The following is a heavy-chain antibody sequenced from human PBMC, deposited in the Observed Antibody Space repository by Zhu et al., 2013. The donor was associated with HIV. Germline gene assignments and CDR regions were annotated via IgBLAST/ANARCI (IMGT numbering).Heavy chain of an antibody. J-gene: IGHJ4*02. CDR2: INPSGGST. CDR3: ARDRGLTGEGEGFDY. CDR1: GYTFTSYY. V-gene: IGHV1-46*01. D-gene: IGHD7-27*01. Sequence: QVQLVQSGAEVKKPGASVKVSCKASGYTFTSYYMHWVRQAPGQGLEWMGIINPSGGSTTYAQKFQGRVTMTRDTSTSTVYMELSSLRSEDTAVYYCARDRGLTGEGEGFDYWGQGTLVTVSS.